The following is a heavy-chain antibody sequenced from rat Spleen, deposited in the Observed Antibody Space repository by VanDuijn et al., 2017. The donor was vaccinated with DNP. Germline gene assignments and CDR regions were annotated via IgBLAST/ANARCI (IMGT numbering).Heavy chain of an antibody. D-gene: IGHD1-11*01. CDR2: VTTGGGSA. CDR1: GFTFTNFG. V-gene: IGHV5-27*01. Sequence: EVQLVESGGGLVQPGGSLKLSCAASGFTFTNFGMAWVRQAPTKGLEWVAAVTTGGGSAYYRDSVKGRFTISRDNAKSTLYLQMDSLRSEDTATYYCTTFEGRDAWGQGTSVTVSS. J-gene: IGHJ4*01. CDR3: TTFEGRDA.